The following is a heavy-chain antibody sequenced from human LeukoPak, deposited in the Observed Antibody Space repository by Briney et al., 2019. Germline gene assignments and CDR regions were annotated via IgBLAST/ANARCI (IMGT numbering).Heavy chain of an antibody. CDR1: GYSFTGYY. CDR2: INPNSGGT. J-gene: IGHJ3*02. V-gene: IGHV1-2*02. D-gene: IGHD2-2*01. CDR3: ARDRCSSTSCYGAFDI. Sequence: ASVKVSCKASGYSFTGYYLDWVRQAPGQGLEWMGWINPNSGGTNYAQKFQGRVTMTRDTSISTAYMELSRLRSDDTAVYYCARDRCSSTSCYGAFDIWGQGTMVTVSS.